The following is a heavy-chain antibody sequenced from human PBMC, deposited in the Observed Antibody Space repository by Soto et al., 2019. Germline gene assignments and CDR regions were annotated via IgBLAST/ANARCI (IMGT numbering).Heavy chain of an antibody. CDR1: GLTFSGAA. Sequence: DVQLVESGGGLDQPGGSLKLSCAASGLTFSGAAMHWVRQASGKGLAWVGRIRTKVNSYATAYGESVKSRFTIPRDDSKNTRYLQMNSLNSEDTAVYFCTTEPGHYWGQGTLVTVSS. CDR3: TTEPGHY. J-gene: IGHJ4*02. D-gene: IGHD3-10*01. CDR2: IRTKVNSYAT. V-gene: IGHV3-73*01.